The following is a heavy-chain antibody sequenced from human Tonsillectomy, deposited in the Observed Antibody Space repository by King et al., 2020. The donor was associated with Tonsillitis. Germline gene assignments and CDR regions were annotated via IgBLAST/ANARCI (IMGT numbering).Heavy chain of an antibody. CDR1: GYNFNYYW. CDR2: TYPGDSET. D-gene: IGHD5-12*01. V-gene: IGHV5-51*03. Sequence: VQLVQSGSEVKKPGESLKISCKGSGYNFNYYWIAWVRQMPGKGLEYMGITYPGDSETRYSPSFQVQVAISAYKSLSTAYLQWSSLEASDTAMYYCARLVSGGYAQIDYWGQGTLVAVSS. CDR3: ARLVSGGYAQIDY. J-gene: IGHJ4*02.